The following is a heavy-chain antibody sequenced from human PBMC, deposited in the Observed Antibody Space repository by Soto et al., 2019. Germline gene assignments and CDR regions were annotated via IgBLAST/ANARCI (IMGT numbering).Heavy chain of an antibody. CDR2: ISGSGGST. D-gene: IGHD3-10*01. CDR1: GFTFSSYA. Sequence: GGSLRLSCAASGFTFSSYAMSWVRQAPGKGLEWVSAISGSGGSTYYADSVKGRFTISRDNSKNTLYLQMNSLRAEDTAVYYCARDYYGSGSYYNPLSYWGQGTLVTVSS. J-gene: IGHJ4*02. CDR3: ARDYYGSGSYYNPLSY. V-gene: IGHV3-23*01.